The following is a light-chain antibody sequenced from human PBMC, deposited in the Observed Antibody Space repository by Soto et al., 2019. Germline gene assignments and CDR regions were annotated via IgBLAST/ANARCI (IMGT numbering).Light chain of an antibody. CDR3: SSFTSTNTVL. Sequence: QSALTQPASVSGSPGQSITISCTGTSSDVGGYNYVSWYQQHPGKAPKLMIYNVSNRTSRVSNRFSGSKSGNTASLTISGLQAEDEGHYYCSSFTSTNTVLFGGGTKVTVL. CDR2: NVS. V-gene: IGLV2-14*01. J-gene: IGLJ2*01. CDR1: SSDVGGYNY.